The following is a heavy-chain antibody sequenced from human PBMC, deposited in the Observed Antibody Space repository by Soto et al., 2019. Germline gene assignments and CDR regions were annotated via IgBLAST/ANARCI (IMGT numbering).Heavy chain of an antibody. CDR1: GFTFSSNW. CDR2: INNDGSST. CDR3: ARGGIAAAGTMDP. J-gene: IGHJ5*02. Sequence: LRLSCAASGFTFSSNWMHWVRQAPGKGLVWVSRINNDGSSTSYADSLKSRVTISVDTSKNQFSLKLSSVTAADTAVYYCARGGIAAAGTMDPWGQGTLVTVSS. D-gene: IGHD6-13*01. V-gene: IGHV3-74*01.